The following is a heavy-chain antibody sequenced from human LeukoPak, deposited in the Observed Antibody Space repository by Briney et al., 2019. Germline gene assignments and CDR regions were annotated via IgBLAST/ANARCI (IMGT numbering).Heavy chain of an antibody. CDR3: ARDSSGYQ. CDR1: GFTFSTYW. CDR2: IKEDGSEK. V-gene: IGHV3-7*01. Sequence: GGSLRLSCTASGFTFSTYWMSWVRQAPGKGLEWVANIKEDGSEKYYGDSVKGRFTISRDNAKNSLYLQMNSLRAEDTAVYYCARDSSGYQWGQGTLVTVSS. D-gene: IGHD3-22*01. J-gene: IGHJ4*02.